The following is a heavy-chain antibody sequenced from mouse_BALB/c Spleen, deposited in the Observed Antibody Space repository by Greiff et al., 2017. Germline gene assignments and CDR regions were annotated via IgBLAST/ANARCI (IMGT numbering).Heavy chain of an antibody. CDR2: INPYNDGT. D-gene: IGHD2-1*01. J-gene: IGHJ3*01. CDR3: ARSGNGNYEAWFAY. CDR1: GYTFTSYV. Sequence: EVQLQQSGPELVKPGASVKMSCKASGYTFTSYVMHWVKQKPGQGLEWIGYINPYNDGTKYNEKFKGKATLTSDKSSSTAYMELSSLTSEDSAVYDCARSGNGNYEAWFAYWGQGTLVTVSA. V-gene: IGHV1-14*01.